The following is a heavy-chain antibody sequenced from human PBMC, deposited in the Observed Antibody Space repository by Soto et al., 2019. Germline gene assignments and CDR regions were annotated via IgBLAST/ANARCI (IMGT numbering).Heavy chain of an antibody. CDR2: IYSGGST. CDR3: ASEGGSYLSRGDY. Sequence: EVQLVESGGGLVQPGGSLRLSCAASGFTVSSNYMSWVRQAPGKGLEWVSGIYSGGSTYYADSVKGRFTISRDNSKNTLYLQMNSLRAEDTAVYYCASEGGSYLSRGDYWGQGTLVTVSS. V-gene: IGHV3-66*01. D-gene: IGHD3-16*02. CDR1: GFTVSSNY. J-gene: IGHJ4*02.